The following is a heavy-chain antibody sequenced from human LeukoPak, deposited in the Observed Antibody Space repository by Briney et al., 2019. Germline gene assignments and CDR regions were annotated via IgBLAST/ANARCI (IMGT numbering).Heavy chain of an antibody. CDR2: IRNDNGNR. CDR1: GYTFRDYG. CDR3: ARTIFGVVIPHFDY. D-gene: IGHD3-3*01. Sequence: ASVKVSCKTSGYTFRDYGITWVRQAPGQGLEWMEWIRNDNGNREYAQKIQGRVTMSRDMSTSTVYMELSSLRSEDTAVYYCARTIFGVVIPHFDYWGQGTLVTVSS. V-gene: IGHV1-18*01. J-gene: IGHJ4*02.